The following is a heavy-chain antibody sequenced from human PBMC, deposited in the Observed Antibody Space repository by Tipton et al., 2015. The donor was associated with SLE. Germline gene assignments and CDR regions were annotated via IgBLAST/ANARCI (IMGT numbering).Heavy chain of an antibody. D-gene: IGHD4-17*01. J-gene: IGHJ4*02. CDR3: ATAGDHGDYGYFDF. CDR2: MYSGGDT. Sequence: GSLRLSCAASGFTFSDHYMDWVRQVPGKGLEWVSVMYSGGDTFYADSVRGRFTISRDTSKDTVYLQMNSLRVEDTALYFCATAGDHGDYGYFDFWGQGILVTVSS. V-gene: IGHV3-53*01. CDR1: GFTFSDHY.